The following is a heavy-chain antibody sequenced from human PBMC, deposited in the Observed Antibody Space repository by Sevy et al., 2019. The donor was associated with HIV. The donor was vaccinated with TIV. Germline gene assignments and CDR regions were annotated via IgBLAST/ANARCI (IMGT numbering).Heavy chain of an antibody. Sequence: GESLKISCKGSGYSFTSYWIGWVRQMPGKGLEWMGIIYPGDSDTRYSPSFQGQVTISADKSISTAYLQWSSLKASDTAMYYCARFGIDYYDSSGYYINRWYFDYWGQGTLVTVSS. CDR3: ARFGIDYYDSSGYYINRWYFDY. D-gene: IGHD3-22*01. J-gene: IGHJ4*02. CDR1: GYSFTSYW. V-gene: IGHV5-51*01. CDR2: IYPGDSDT.